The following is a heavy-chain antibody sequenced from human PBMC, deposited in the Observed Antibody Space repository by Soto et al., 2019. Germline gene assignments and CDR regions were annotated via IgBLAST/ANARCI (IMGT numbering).Heavy chain of an antibody. J-gene: IGHJ5*02. D-gene: IGHD3-10*01. CDR2: INAGNGNT. CDR1: GYTFTSYA. V-gene: IGHV1-3*01. Sequence: ASVNVSCKASGYTFTSYAMHWVRQAPGQRLEWMGWINAGNGNTKYSQKFQGRVTITRDTSAITAYMELSCLRSEDTVVYYCARYYGSGSYYRNWFDPWGQGTLVTVSS. CDR3: ARYYGSGSYYRNWFDP.